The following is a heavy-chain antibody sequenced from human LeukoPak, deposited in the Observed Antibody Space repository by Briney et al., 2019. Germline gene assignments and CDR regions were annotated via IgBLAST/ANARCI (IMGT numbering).Heavy chain of an antibody. CDR1: GYTFTGYY. CDR3: ARAGPFYSGNYLGF. J-gene: IGHJ4*02. V-gene: IGHV1-2*02. CDR2: INPNSGDT. Sequence: ASVKVSCKASGYTFTGYYMNWVRQAPGQGLEWMGWINPNSGDTNSAHKFQGRVAMTRDTSISTAYMELSRLTSDDTAVYYCARAGPFYSGNYLGFWGQGTLVTVSS. D-gene: IGHD1-26*01.